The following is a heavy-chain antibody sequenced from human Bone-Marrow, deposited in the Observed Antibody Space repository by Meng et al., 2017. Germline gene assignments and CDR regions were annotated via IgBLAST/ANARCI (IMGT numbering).Heavy chain of an antibody. J-gene: IGHJ6*02. D-gene: IGHD2-21*02. Sequence: ASVKVFCKASGYTFTGYYMHWVRQAPGQGLEWMGWINPNSGGTNYAQKFQGRVTMTRDTSISTAYMELSRLRSDDTAVYYCAALAYCGGDCYSDYYYGMDVWGQGTTVTVSS. CDR2: INPNSGGT. CDR1: GYTFTGYY. V-gene: IGHV1-2*02. CDR3: AALAYCGGDCYSDYYYGMDV.